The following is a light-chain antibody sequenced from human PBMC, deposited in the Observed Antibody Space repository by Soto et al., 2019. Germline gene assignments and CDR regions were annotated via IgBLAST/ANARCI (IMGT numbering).Light chain of an antibody. Sequence: QSALTQPASVSGSPGQSITISCTGTSSDVGSYNLVSWYQQHPGKAPKLMIYEGTKRPSGVSDRFSGSKSGNTASLTISGLQAEDEADYYCCSYADSSTWVFGGGTKLTV. V-gene: IGLV2-23*01. CDR1: SSDVGSYNL. CDR2: EGT. J-gene: IGLJ3*02. CDR3: CSYADSSTWV.